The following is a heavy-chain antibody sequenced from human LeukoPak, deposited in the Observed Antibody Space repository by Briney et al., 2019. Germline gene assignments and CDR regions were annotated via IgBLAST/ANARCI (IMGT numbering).Heavy chain of an antibody. V-gene: IGHV1-8*03. CDR3: ARSSGYSGYFDY. CDR2: MNPNSGNT. J-gene: IGHJ4*02. CDR1: GYTFTSYD. D-gene: IGHD3-22*01. Sequence: ASVKVSCKASGYTFTSYDINWVRQAPGQGLEWMGWMNPNSGNTGYAQKFQGRVTITRNTSISTAYMELSSLRSEDTAVYYCARSSGYSGYFDYWGQGTLVTVSS.